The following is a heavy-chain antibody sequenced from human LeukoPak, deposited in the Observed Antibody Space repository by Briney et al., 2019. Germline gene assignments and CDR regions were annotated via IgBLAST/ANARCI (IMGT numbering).Heavy chain of an antibody. CDR2: ITTGGGT. CDR3: AKDFLANDYYDYIFDY. J-gene: IGHJ4*02. Sequence: GGSLRLSCAASGFTFSSYAMSWVRQAPGRGLEWVSAITTGGGTYYADSVKGRFPISRDNSRNTLYLQMNSLRAEDTAVYYCAKDFLANDYYDYIFDYWGQGTLVTVSS. CDR1: GFTFSSYA. D-gene: IGHD4-17*01. V-gene: IGHV3-23*01.